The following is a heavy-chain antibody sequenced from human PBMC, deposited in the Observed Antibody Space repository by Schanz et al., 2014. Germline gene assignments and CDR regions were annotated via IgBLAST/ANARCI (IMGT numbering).Heavy chain of an antibody. V-gene: IGHV3-30*04. D-gene: IGHD2-2*01. CDR2: VPFDGSQK. CDR3: ARESTNDIVLVPGAVFDH. Sequence: VQLVESGGGLVQPGGSLRLSCAASGFTFSSYALHWVRQAPGKGLEWVAFVPFDGSQKFYADSVKGRFTISRDNSKNTVYLQMNSLRPGDAAVYYCARESTNDIVLVPGAVFDHWGQGILVNVSS. J-gene: IGHJ4*02. CDR1: GFTFSSYA.